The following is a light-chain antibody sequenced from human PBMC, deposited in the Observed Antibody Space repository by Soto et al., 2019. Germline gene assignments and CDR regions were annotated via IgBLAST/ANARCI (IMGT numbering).Light chain of an antibody. V-gene: IGLV2-11*01. CDR3: CSHAGSYTFV. CDR1: SSDVGGYNY. J-gene: IGLJ1*01. CDR2: DVS. Sequence: QSALTQPRSVSGSPGQSFAISCTGTSSDVGGYNYVSWYQQHPGKAPTVMIYDVSKRPSGVPDRVSGSKSGNTASLTISGLQAEDEADYYCCSHAGSYTFVFGTGTKLTVL.